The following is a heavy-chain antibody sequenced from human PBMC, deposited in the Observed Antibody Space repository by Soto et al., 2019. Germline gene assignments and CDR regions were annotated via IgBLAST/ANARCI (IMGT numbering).Heavy chain of an antibody. CDR3: AREGYNYNGMDV. CDR1: GGSINSGDSY. CDR2: IYYDGRT. V-gene: IGHV4-31*03. J-gene: IGHJ6*02. Sequence: QVQLQESGPGLVRPSQTLSLTCTVSGGSINSGDSYWSWLRQHPGKGLEWIAYIYYDGRTAYNPSLKSRLTISADTSNNQFSLKVNSVTAADTAVYYCAREGYNYNGMDVWGQGTTVNVSS.